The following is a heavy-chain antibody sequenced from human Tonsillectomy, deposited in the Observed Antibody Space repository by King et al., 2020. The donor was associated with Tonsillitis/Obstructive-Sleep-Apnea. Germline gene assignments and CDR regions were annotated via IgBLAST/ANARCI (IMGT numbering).Heavy chain of an antibody. CDR1: GFTFSSYG. D-gene: IGHD5-12*01. Sequence: VQLVESGGGGVQPGRSLRLSCEASGFTFSSYGMHWVRQAPGKGLEWVAVIWYDGSNKYYADSVKGRFTISRDNSKNTLYLQMNSLRAEDTAVYYCARDRGYSAYNVDTTWFDYWGQGTLVTVSS. CDR3: ARDRGYSAYNVDTTWFDY. J-gene: IGHJ4*02. CDR2: IWYDGSNK. V-gene: IGHV3-33*01.